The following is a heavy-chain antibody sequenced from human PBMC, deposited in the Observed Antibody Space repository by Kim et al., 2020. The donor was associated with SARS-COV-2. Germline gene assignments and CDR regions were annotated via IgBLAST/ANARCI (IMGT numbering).Heavy chain of an antibody. CDR3: ARDFVGYSSGWNYYYYGMDV. V-gene: IGHV3-33*05. D-gene: IGHD6-19*01. CDR1: GFTFSSYG. CDR2: ISYDGSNK. J-gene: IGHJ6*02. Sequence: GGSLRLSCAASGFTFSSYGMHWVRQAPGKGLEWVAAISYDGSNKNYADSVKGRFTISRDNSKNTLYLQMNSLRGEDTAVYYCARDFVGYSSGWNYYYYGMDVWGQGTTVTVSS.